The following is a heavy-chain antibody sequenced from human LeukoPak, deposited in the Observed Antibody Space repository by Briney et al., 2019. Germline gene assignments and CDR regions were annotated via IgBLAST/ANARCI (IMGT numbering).Heavy chain of an antibody. V-gene: IGHV3-30-3*01. J-gene: IGHJ5*02. Sequence: GRSLRLSCAASGFTFSSYAMHWVRQAPGKGLEWVAVISYDGGNKYYADSVKGRFTISRDNSKNTLYLQMNSLRAEDTAVYYCARDHYGDYGFISSWGQGTLATVSS. CDR3: ARDHYGDYGFISS. CDR1: GFTFSSYA. CDR2: ISYDGGNK. D-gene: IGHD4-17*01.